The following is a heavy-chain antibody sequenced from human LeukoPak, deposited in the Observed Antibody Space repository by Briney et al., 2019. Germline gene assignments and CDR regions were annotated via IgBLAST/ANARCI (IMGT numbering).Heavy chain of an antibody. CDR2: IQYDGSNK. J-gene: IGHJ4*02. CDR3: ARHLTYAFDY. D-gene: IGHD4-17*01. Sequence: GGSLRLSCAASGFSFSTYDMHWVRQAPGKGLEGVVYIQYDGSNKYFADSVKGRFTISRDNSKSTLYLQMNSLRAEDTAVYYCARHLTYAFDYWGQGTLVTVSS. V-gene: IGHV3-30*02. CDR1: GFSFSTYD.